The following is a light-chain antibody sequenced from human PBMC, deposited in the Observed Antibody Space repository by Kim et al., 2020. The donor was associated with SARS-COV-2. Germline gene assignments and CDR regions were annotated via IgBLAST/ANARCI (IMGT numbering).Light chain of an antibody. CDR1: QSVLYSSNNKNY. Sequence: INCKSSQSVLYSSNNKNYLAWYQQKPGQPPQLLIYWASTRESGVPDRFSGSGSGTDFTLTISTLQAEDVAVYYCQQYYSTPPAGTFGQGTKVDIK. J-gene: IGKJ1*01. V-gene: IGKV4-1*01. CDR2: WAS. CDR3: QQYYSTPPAGT.